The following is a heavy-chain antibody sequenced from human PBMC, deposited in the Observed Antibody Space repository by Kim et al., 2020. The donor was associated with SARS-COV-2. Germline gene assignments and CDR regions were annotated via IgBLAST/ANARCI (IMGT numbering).Heavy chain of an antibody. CDR3: ARGPQLLWFRELLL. J-gene: IGHJ4*02. D-gene: IGHD3-10*01. Sequence: AQKFQGRVTITADESTSTAYMELSSLRSEDTAVYYCARGPQLLWFRELLLWGQGTLVTVSS. V-gene: IGHV1-69*01.